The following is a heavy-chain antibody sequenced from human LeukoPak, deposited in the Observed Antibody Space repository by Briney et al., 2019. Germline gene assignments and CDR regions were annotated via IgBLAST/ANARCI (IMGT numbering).Heavy chain of an antibody. J-gene: IGHJ4*02. V-gene: IGHV3-33*01. CDR3: VGASAEGYFDS. CDR1: GSIFGSYG. Sequence: QTGGSLRLSCAASGSIFGSYGMHWVRQAPGKGLEWVAVIWYDGSKECYADSVKGRFTISRDNSKNRLSLQMNSLRAEDTAMYYCVGASAEGYFDSWGQGTLVTVSA. D-gene: IGHD2-2*01. CDR2: IWYDGSKE.